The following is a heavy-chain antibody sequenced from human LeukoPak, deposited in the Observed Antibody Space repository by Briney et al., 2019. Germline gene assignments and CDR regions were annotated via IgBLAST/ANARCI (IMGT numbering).Heavy chain of an antibody. V-gene: IGHV3-30*02. J-gene: IGHJ4*02. CDR2: VRFDGNDK. D-gene: IGHD3-10*01. CDR1: GFTFSYYG. CDR3: ARVGYYGSGGDYFDY. Sequence: GGSLRISCAASGFTFSYYGMHSVRQAPGKGLEWVAFVRFDGNDKFYADSVKGRFTISRDTSKNTLYLQMTSLTPEDTAVYYCARVGYYGSGGDYFDYWGQGTLVTVSS.